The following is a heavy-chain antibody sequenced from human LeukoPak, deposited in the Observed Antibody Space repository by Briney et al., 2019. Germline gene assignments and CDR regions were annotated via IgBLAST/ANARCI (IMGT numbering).Heavy chain of an antibody. CDR1: GFTFSNYA. J-gene: IGHJ6*03. CDR2: ISYDGSNK. D-gene: IGHD6-13*01. V-gene: IGHV3-30*04. CDR3: AKDATAVVGTVYMDV. Sequence: PGGSLRLSCAASGFTFSNYAIHWVRQAPGKGLEWVAVISYDGSNKYYADSVKGRFTISRDNSKNTLYLQMNSLRAEDTAVYYCAKDATAVVGTVYMDVWGTGTTVTISS.